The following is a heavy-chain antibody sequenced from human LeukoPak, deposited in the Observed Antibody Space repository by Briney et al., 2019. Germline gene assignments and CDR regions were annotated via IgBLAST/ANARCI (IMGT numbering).Heavy chain of an antibody. V-gene: IGHV3-30*02. CDR2: IHYDGSDK. Sequence: PGGSLRLSYAASGFTFSGYGMHWVRQAPGKWLEWVTFIHYDGSDKYYADSVKGRFTISRDNSKNTLYLQMNSLRAEDTAVYYCAKDLGNSFDYWGQGTLVTVSS. CDR1: GFTFSGYG. CDR3: AKDLGNSFDY. D-gene: IGHD4-23*01. J-gene: IGHJ4*02.